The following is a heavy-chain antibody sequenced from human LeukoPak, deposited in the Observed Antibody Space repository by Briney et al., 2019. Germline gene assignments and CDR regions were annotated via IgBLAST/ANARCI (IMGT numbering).Heavy chain of an antibody. J-gene: IGHJ4*02. CDR2: INPSGGST. CDR3: ARVKYSSSWDTPSYYFDY. Sequence: ASVKVSCTASGYTFTSYYMHWVRQAPGQGREWMGIINPSGGSTSYAQKFQGRVTMTRDTSTSTVYMELSSLRSEDTAVYYCARVKYSSSWDTPSYYFDYWGQGTLVTVSS. V-gene: IGHV1-46*01. D-gene: IGHD6-13*01. CDR1: GYTFTSYY.